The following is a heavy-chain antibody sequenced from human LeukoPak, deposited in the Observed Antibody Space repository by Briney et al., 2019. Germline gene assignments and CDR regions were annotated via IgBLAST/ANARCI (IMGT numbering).Heavy chain of an antibody. CDR1: GYSISSGYY. CDR3: ARDQWMRAEYFQH. V-gene: IGHV4-38-2*02. J-gene: IGHJ1*01. Sequence: SETLSLTCTVSGYSISSGYYWGWIRPPPGKGLEWIGSIYHSGSTYYNPSLKSRVTISVDTSKNQFSLKLSSVTAADTAVYYCARDQWMRAEYFQHWGQGTLVTVSS. CDR2: IYHSGST. D-gene: IGHD5-12*01.